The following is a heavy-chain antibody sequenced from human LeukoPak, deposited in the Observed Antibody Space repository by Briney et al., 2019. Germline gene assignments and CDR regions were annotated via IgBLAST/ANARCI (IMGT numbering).Heavy chain of an antibody. D-gene: IGHD1-14*01. CDR2: ISSSGSTI. Sequence: GGSLRLSCAASGFTFSNAWMSWVRQAPGKGLEWVSYISSSGSTIYYADSVKGRFTISRDNAKNSLYLQMNSLRAEDTAVYYCARGNPIASYYYYMDVWGKGTTVTVSS. V-gene: IGHV3-11*04. CDR3: ARGNPIASYYYYMDV. CDR1: GFTFSNAW. J-gene: IGHJ6*03.